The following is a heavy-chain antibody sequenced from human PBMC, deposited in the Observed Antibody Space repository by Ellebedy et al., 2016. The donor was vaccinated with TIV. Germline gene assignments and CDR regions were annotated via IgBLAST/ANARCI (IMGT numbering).Heavy chain of an antibody. CDR2: ISSGGGGT. V-gene: IGHV3-23*01. Sequence: GESLKISXAASGFTFSSYAMSWVRQAPGKGLEWVSSISSGGGGTYYADSVKGRFTISRDNSRNTLYLQMNSLRAEDTAVYYCAKDMFYYGSGSYPPSSWGQGALVTVSS. CDR1: GFTFSSYA. D-gene: IGHD3-10*01. J-gene: IGHJ4*02. CDR3: AKDMFYYGSGSYPPSS.